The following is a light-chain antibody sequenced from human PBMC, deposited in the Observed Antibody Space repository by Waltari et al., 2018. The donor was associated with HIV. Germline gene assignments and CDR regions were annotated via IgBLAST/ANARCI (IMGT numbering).Light chain of an antibody. CDR1: SGSIASNY. CDR2: QDD. CDR3: QSYDNENPVL. J-gene: IGLJ2*01. Sequence: NFMLTQPHSVSESPGKTVTVSCTRSSGSIASNYVQWYQQRPGSSPTTVIYQDDQRPSGVPDRFSGSIDSSSNSASLTVSGLRPEDETDYYCQSYDNENPVLFGGGTKLTVL. V-gene: IGLV6-57*01.